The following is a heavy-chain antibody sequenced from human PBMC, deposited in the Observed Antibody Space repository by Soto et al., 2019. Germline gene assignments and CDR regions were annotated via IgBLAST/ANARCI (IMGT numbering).Heavy chain of an antibody. J-gene: IGHJ4*02. V-gene: IGHV3-23*01. CDR3: ARLAGCGGSFPPEY. D-gene: IGHD2-15*01. CDR1: GFTFSSYA. CDR2: VSCSSNKI. Sequence: EVQLLHSGGGLVQPGGSLRLSCAASGFTFSSYAMSWVRQAPGRGLEWVSAVSCSSNKIYYTDSVKGRFTISRDNSKNTLYLQMNSLRAEDTAIYYCARLAGCGGSFPPEYWGQGTLVTVSS.